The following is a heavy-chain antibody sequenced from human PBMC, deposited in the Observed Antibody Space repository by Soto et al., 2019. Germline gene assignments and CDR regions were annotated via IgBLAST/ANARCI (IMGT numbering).Heavy chain of an antibody. D-gene: IGHD6-19*01. CDR1: GYTFTSYY. CDR3: AREGRSSYSSGWYYFDY. CDR2: INPSGGST. V-gene: IGHV1-46*01. J-gene: IGHJ4*02. Sequence: ASVKVSCKASGYTFTSYYMHWVRQAPGQGLEWMGIINPSGGSTSYAQKFQGRVTMTRDTSTSTVYMELSSLRSEDTAVYYCAREGRSSYSSGWYYFDYWGQGTLVTVSS.